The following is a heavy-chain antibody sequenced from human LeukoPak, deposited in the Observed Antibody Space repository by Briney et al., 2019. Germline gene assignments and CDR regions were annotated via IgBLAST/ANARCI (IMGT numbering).Heavy chain of an antibody. V-gene: IGHV3-23*01. CDR3: AKFDLVVVVAAENPWYHYYFDY. Sequence: GGSLRLSCAASGFTFSSYGMSWVRQAPGKGLEWVSAISGSGGSTYYADSVKGRFTISRDNSKNTLYLQMNSLRAEDTAVYYCAKFDLVVVVAAENPWYHYYFDYWGQGTLVTVSS. D-gene: IGHD2-15*01. CDR1: GFTFSSYG. J-gene: IGHJ4*02. CDR2: ISGSGGST.